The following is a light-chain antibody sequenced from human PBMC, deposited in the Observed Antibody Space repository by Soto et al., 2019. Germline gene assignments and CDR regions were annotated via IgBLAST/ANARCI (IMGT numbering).Light chain of an antibody. J-gene: IGKJ1*01. CDR3: QQANSFPRT. CDR1: QGIGSW. CDR2: SAS. V-gene: IGKV1-12*01. Sequence: DIQMTQSPSSVSASVGDRVTITCRSSQGIGSWVAWYLQKPGKDPKLLIYSASSLQSGVPSRFSGSGSRTDFTLTVSSLQPEDFATYYCQQANSFPRTFGQGTKVEIK.